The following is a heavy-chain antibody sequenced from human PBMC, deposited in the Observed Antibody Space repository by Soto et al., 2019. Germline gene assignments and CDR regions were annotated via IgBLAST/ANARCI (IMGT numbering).Heavy chain of an antibody. D-gene: IGHD3-10*02. CDR2: MSYDGRDT. CDR3: TIVRVADSALDH. J-gene: IGHJ4*02. V-gene: IGHV3-30*03. CDR1: GLIFSNNG. Sequence: QVQLVESGGGVVQPGRSLRLSCVGPGLIFSNNGMHWVRQTPGKGLEWVAFMSYDGRDTFYADSVKGRFTISRDNSKNTLFLHMSNLRAEDTAMYYCTIVRVADSALDHWGQGTLVTVSS.